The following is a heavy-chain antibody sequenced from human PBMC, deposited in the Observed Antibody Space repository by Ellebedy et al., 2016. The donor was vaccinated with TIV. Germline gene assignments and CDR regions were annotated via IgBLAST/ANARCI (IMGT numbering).Heavy chain of an antibody. D-gene: IGHD2-21*02. CDR3: ARAPRYCGGDCYHFDF. CDR1: GFSVSIHY. Sequence: GESLKISXAASGFSVSIHYMTWVRQAPGKGLEWVSTIYSSGGTSHADAVKGRLTISRDNGKNTIFVQMNSLRVEDTAVYYCARAPRYCGGDCYHFDFWGQGILVTVSS. V-gene: IGHV3-66*01. J-gene: IGHJ4*02. CDR2: IYSSGGT.